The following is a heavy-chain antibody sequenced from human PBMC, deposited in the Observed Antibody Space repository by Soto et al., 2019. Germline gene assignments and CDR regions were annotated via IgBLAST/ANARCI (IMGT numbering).Heavy chain of an antibody. CDR1: GGSISSSNW. J-gene: IGHJ6*02. CDR3: ARGHCSGGSCYYYYYGMDV. CDR2: IYHSGST. Sequence: PSETLSLTCAVSGGSISSSNWWSWVRQPPGKGLEWIGEIYHSGSTNYNPSLKSRVTISVDKSKNQFSLKLSSVTAADTAVYYCARGHCSGGSCYYYYYGMDVWGQGTTVTVSS. D-gene: IGHD2-15*01. V-gene: IGHV4-4*02.